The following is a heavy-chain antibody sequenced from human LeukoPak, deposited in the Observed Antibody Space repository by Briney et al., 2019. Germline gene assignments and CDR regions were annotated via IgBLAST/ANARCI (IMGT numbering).Heavy chain of an antibody. CDR3: ARESAVAGPVDY. Sequence: GASVKVSCKASGYTFTGYYMHWVRQAPGQGLEWMGRINPNSGGKNYAQKFQGRVTMTRDTSISTAYMELSRLRSDDTAVYYCARESAVAGPVDYWGQGTLVTVSS. D-gene: IGHD6-19*01. J-gene: IGHJ4*02. CDR1: GYTFTGYY. CDR2: INPNSGGK. V-gene: IGHV1-2*06.